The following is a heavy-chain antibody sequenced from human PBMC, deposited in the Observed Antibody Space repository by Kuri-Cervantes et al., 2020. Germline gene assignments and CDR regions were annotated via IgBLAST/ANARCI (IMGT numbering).Heavy chain of an antibody. CDR3: AKDRVTAMVTKYYGMDV. Sequence: GESLKISCAASGFTFSSYGMSWVRQASGKGLECVSTISGSGGSTYYADSVKGRFTISRDNSKNTLYLQMNSLRAEDTAVYYCAKDRVTAMVTKYYGMDVWGQGTTVTVSS. CDR1: GFTFSSYG. J-gene: IGHJ6*02. V-gene: IGHV3-23*01. D-gene: IGHD5-18*01. CDR2: ISGSGGST.